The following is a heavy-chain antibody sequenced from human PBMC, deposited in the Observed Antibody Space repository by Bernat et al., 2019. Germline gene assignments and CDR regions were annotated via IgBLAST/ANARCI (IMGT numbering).Heavy chain of an antibody. J-gene: IGHJ6*03. CDR2: ISSSSSYT. V-gene: IGHV3-11*06. CDR1: GFTFSDYY. CDR3: AGGEYCSGGSCYSGYYYYYMDV. Sequence: QVQLVESGGGLVKPGGSLRLSCAASGFTFSDYYMSWIRQAPGKGLEWVSYISSSSSYTNYADSVKGRFTISRDNAKNSLYLQMNSLRAEDTAVYYCAGGEYCSGGSCYSGYYYYYMDVWGKGTTVTVSS. D-gene: IGHD2-15*01.